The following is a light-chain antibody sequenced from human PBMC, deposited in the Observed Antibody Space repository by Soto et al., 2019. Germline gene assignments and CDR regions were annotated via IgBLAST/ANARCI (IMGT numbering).Light chain of an antibody. CDR1: QSISNW. CDR2: DAS. Sequence: DIQMTQSPSTLPASVGDRFTITCRSSQSISNWLAWYQQKPGRAPKLLIYDASNLQSGVPSRFSGSGSGTDFTLTITSLQPEDFATYYCQQANSFPLTFGGGTKVDIK. J-gene: IGKJ4*01. CDR3: QQANSFPLT. V-gene: IGKV1-12*01.